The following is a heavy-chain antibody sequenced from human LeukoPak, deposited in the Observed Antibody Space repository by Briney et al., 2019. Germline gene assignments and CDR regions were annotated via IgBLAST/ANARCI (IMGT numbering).Heavy chain of an antibody. D-gene: IGHD4-17*01. CDR1: GSSISNYY. V-gene: IGHV4-59*01. CDR3: ARDRGIGDYYHYYFDY. CDR2: IYYSGST. Sequence: SETLSLTCTVSGSSISNYYWSWVRQPPGKGLEWIGYIYYSGSTKYNPSLKSRVTISIDTSKNQFSLKLSSVTAADTAVYYCARDRGIGDYYHYYFDYWGQGTLVTVSS. J-gene: IGHJ4*02.